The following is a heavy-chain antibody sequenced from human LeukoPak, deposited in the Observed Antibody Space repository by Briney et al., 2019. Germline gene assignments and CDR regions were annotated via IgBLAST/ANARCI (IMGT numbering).Heavy chain of an antibody. Sequence: GGSLRLSCAASGFTFSSYAMSWVRQAPGKGLEWVSVIYSGGSTYYADSVKGRFTISRDNSKNTLYLQMNSLRAEDTAVYYCASAYYYDSSVFDYWGQGTLVTVSS. CDR1: GFTFSSYA. D-gene: IGHD3-22*01. J-gene: IGHJ4*02. V-gene: IGHV3-53*01. CDR3: ASAYYYDSSVFDY. CDR2: IYSGGST.